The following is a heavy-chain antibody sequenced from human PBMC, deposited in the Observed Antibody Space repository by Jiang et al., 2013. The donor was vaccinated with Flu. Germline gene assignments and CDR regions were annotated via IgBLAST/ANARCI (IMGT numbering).Heavy chain of an antibody. CDR1: IHLYVSYA. CDR3: AKDGHFYYYYGMDV. J-gene: IGHJ6*02. CDR2: ISGSGGST. Sequence: ADLWIHLYVSYAMSWVRQAPGKGLEWVSAISGSGGSTYYADSVKGRFTISRDNSKNTLYLQMNSLRAEDTAVYYCAKDGHFYYYYGMDVWGQGTTVTVSS. V-gene: IGHV3-23*01.